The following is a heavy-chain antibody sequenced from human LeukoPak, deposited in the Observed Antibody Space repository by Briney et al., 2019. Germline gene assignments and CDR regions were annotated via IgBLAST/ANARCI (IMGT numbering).Heavy chain of an antibody. V-gene: IGHV3-23*01. J-gene: IGHJ6*02. D-gene: IGHD1-7*01. CDR1: GFTFGGYA. Sequence: GGSLRLSCTASGFTFGGYAMSWVRQARGKGLEWVSSISAGSEDSYYADSVKGRFTISRDNSKSTLYLQMNSLRADDTAVYYCARTIAQYSNTWLYYYYGLDVWGQGTTVTVSS. CDR3: ARTIAQYSNTWLYYYYGLDV. CDR2: ISAGSEDS.